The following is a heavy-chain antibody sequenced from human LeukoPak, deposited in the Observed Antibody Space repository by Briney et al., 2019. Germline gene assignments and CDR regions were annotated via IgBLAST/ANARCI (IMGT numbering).Heavy chain of an antibody. V-gene: IGHV3-30*18. D-gene: IGHD3-10*01. CDR1: GFTFSSYA. Sequence: GGSLRLSCAASGFTFSSYAMHWVRQAPGKGLEWVAPISYDGGNKFYADSVRDRFTISRDNSKNTLFLQMYSLRIEDTAVYYCAKVFEVRGARRPKDYWGQGTLVTVSS. CDR3: AKVFEVRGARRPKDY. CDR2: ISYDGGNK. J-gene: IGHJ4*02.